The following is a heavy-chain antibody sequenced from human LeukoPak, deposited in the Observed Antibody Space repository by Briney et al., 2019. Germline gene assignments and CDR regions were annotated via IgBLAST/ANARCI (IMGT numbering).Heavy chain of an antibody. Sequence: PGGSLRLSCAASGFTVSSNYMSWVRQAPGKGLEWVSVIYSGGSTYYADSVKGRFTISRDNSKNTLYLQMNSLRAEDTAVYYCAREAPLYYDGSFLGDFDYWGQGTLVTVSS. CDR2: IYSGGST. CDR1: GFTVSSNY. J-gene: IGHJ4*02. D-gene: IGHD3-10*01. V-gene: IGHV3-53*01. CDR3: AREAPLYYDGSFLGDFDY.